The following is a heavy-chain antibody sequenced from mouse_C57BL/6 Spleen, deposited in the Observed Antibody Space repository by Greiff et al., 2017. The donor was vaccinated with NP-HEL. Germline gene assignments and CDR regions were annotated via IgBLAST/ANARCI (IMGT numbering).Heavy chain of an antibody. CDR1: GYSFTDYN. V-gene: IGHV1-39*01. J-gene: IGHJ3*01. D-gene: IGHD1-1*01. CDR2: INPNYGTT. Sequence: VQLPQSGPELVKPGASVQISCKASGYSFTDYNMNWVKQSNGKSLEWIGVINPNYGTTRYNQKFKGKATLTVDQSSSTAYMQLNSLTSEDSAVYYCARGDYGSSAFFAYWGQGTLVTVSA. CDR3: ARGDYGSSAFFAY.